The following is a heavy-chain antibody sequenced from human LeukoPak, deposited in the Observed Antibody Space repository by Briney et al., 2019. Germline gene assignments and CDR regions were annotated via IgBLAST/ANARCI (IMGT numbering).Heavy chain of an antibody. V-gene: IGHV3-74*01. CDR3: ARVPLSRCSSGDCFPTFDN. J-gene: IGHJ4*02. CDR2: INSDGSST. Sequence: PGGSLRLSCAASGITFSNYWMHWVRQAPGKGLVWVSRINSDGSSTSYADSVKGRFTISRDNARNSLFLQMNSLRAEDTAVYYCARVPLSRCSSGDCFPTFDNWGQGTLVTVSS. D-gene: IGHD2-21*02. CDR1: GITFSNYW.